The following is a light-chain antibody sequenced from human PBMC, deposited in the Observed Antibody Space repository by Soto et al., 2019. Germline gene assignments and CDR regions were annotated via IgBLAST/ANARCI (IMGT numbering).Light chain of an antibody. V-gene: IGLV2-8*01. CDR3: AAWDDSLSAWV. CDR1: SNDVGFYNS. J-gene: IGLJ3*02. Sequence: QSVLTQPPSASESPGQSVTISCTGTSNDVGFYNSVSWFQHHPGKAPRLIIYGVNKRPSGVPGRFSGSNSGSSASLAISGLRSEDEADYFCAAWDDSLSAWVFGGGTKLTVL. CDR2: GVN.